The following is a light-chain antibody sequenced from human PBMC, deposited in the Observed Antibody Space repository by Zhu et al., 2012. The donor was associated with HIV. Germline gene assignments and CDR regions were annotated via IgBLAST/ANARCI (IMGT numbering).Light chain of an antibody. Sequence: PGERATLSCRASQSVSNNLAWYQQKPGQAPRLLIYGASNRATGIAARFSGSGSRTDFTLTISSLESEDFAVYYCQQSSNWPPGLTFGGGTKVEIK. V-gene: IGKV3-11*01. CDR2: GAS. CDR3: QQSSNWPPGLT. J-gene: IGKJ4*01. CDR1: QSVSNN.